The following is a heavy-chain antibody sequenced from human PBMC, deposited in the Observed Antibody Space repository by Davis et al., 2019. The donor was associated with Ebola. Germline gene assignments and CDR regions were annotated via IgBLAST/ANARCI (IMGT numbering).Heavy chain of an antibody. Sequence: SVKVSCKASGGTFSSYAISWVRQAPGQGLEWMGGIIPIFGTANYAQKFQGSVTITADESTSTAYMELSSLRSEDTAVYYCARGYTYYYDSSGYPNFLDISGQGTMVTVSS. CDR2: IIPIFGTA. J-gene: IGHJ3*02. D-gene: IGHD3-22*01. CDR3: ARGYTYYYDSSGYPNFLDI. CDR1: GGTFSSYA. V-gene: IGHV1-69*13.